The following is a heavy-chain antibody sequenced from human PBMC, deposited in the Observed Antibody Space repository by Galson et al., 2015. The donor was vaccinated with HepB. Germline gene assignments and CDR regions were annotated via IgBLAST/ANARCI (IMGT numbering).Heavy chain of an antibody. D-gene: IGHD4-23*01. Sequence: ETLSLTCAVYGGSFSGYYWSWIRQPPGKGLEWIGEINHSGSTNYNPSLKSRVTISVDTSKNQFSLKLSSVTAADTAVYYCARGGPLGYGGNSPAVLHYWGQGTLVTVSS. J-gene: IGHJ4*02. V-gene: IGHV4-34*01. CDR3: ARGGPLGYGGNSPAVLHY. CDR1: GGSFSGYY. CDR2: INHSGST.